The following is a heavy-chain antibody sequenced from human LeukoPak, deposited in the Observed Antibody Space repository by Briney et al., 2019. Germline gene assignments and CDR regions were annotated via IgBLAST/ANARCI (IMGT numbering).Heavy chain of an antibody. CDR1: GGSISSSSYY. J-gene: IGHJ4*02. D-gene: IGHD4-17*01. Sequence: SETLSLTCTVSGGSISSSSYYWGWIRQPPGKGLEWIGSIYDSGSTYYNASLKSRVTISVDTSKNQFSLKLSSVTAADTAVYYCARQTMTTWGLYYWGQGTLVTVSS. CDR2: IYDSGST. CDR3: ARQTMTTWGLYY. V-gene: IGHV4-39*01.